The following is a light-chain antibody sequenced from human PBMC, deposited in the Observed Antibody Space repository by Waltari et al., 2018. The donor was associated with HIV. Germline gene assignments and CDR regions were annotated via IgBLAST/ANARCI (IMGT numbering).Light chain of an antibody. Sequence: EIVMTPSPLSLPVTPGEPASISCRTSQSLLHSNGNNYLDWYLQKPGQAQQLLIYLGSNRASGVPDRFSGSGSGTDFTLKISRVEAEDVGVYYGLQTVQGWTFGQGTKVEIK. J-gene: IGKJ1*01. CDR3: LQTVQGWT. CDR2: LGS. V-gene: IGKV2-28*01. CDR1: QSLLHSNGNNY.